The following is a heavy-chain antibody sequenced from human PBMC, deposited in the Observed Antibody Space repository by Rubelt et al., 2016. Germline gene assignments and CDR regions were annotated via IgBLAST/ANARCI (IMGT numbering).Heavy chain of an antibody. D-gene: IGHD3-16*01. V-gene: IGHV4-39*01. Sequence: ETLSLTCSVSGGPISSGSFHWGWIRQPPGKGLEWIGSIYYTGITYYNLSLKSRVTISIDTSRNQFSLRLRSVTAADTAVYYCARQEPRGGVGYWGQGTLVTVSS. J-gene: IGHJ4*02. CDR1: GGPISSGSFH. CDR3: ARQEPRGGVGY. CDR2: IYYTGIT.